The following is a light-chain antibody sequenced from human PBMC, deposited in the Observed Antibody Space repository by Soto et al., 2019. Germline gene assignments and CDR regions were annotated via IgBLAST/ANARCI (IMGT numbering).Light chain of an antibody. Sequence: QSALTQPASVSGSPGQSITISCTGSSSDVGAHNYVSWYQQLPGKVPKLMIYDVSNRPSGVSNRFSGSKSGNTASLTISGLQAEDEADYYCSSYTSDYGLLFGGGTKVTVL. CDR1: SSDVGAHNY. V-gene: IGLV2-14*01. J-gene: IGLJ2*01. CDR3: SSYTSDYGLL. CDR2: DVS.